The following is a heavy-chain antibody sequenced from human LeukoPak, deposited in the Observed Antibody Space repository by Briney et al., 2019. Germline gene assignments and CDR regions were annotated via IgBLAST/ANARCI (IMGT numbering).Heavy chain of an antibody. Sequence: EGSLRLSCAASGFTFSSCGMHWVRQAPGKGLEWVAFIRYDGSNKYYADSVKGRFTISRDNSKNTLCLQMNSLRAEDTAVYYCAKENCSSTSCYIDYWGQGTLVTVSS. D-gene: IGHD2-2*01. CDR3: AKENCSSTSCYIDY. CDR2: IRYDGSNK. J-gene: IGHJ4*02. V-gene: IGHV3-30*02. CDR1: GFTFSSCG.